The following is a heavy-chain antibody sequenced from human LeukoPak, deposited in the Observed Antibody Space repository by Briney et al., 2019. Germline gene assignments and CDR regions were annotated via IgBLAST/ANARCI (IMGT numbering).Heavy chain of an antibody. Sequence: SETLSLTCAVSGGSISSYYWSWIRQPPGKGLEWIGYIHYSGSTNYNPSLKSRVTISVDTSKNQFSLKLNSVTAADTAVYYCARDLSSNNDYWGQGTLVTVSS. V-gene: IGHV4-59*12. J-gene: IGHJ4*02. D-gene: IGHD6-13*01. CDR3: ARDLSSNNDY. CDR2: IHYSGST. CDR1: GGSISSYY.